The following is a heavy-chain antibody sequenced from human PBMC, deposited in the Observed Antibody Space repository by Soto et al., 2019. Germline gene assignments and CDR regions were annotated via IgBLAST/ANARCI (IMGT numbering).Heavy chain of an antibody. D-gene: IGHD1-1*01. CDR1: GFTVTNSY. CDR2: VYTSGRT. J-gene: IGHJ4*02. CDR3: ARAGFERLYFDQ. Sequence: EVQLVESGGELIQPRGSLRLSCAASGFTVTNSYMAWVRQAPGKGLEWVSVVYTSGRTYHADSVKGRFTVSRDISTNMFFLQMNKLSAEDMATYYCARAGFERLYFDQWGRGTLVIVSS. V-gene: IGHV3-53*01.